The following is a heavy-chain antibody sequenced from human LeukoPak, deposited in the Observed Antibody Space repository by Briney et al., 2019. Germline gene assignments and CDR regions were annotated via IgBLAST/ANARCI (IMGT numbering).Heavy chain of an antibody. D-gene: IGHD5-24*01. CDR2: MNPNSGNT. CDR3: ARGDLDGFPLGEIDY. V-gene: IGHV1-8*01. CDR1: GYTFTSYD. Sequence: AAVKVSCKASGYTFTSYDINWVRQAIGQGLEWMGWMNPNSGNTGYAQKFQGRVTMTRNTSISTAYMELSSLRSEDTAVYYCARGDLDGFPLGEIDYWGQGTLVTVSS. J-gene: IGHJ4*02.